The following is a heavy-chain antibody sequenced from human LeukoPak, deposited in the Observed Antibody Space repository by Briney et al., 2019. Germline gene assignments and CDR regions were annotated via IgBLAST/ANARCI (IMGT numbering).Heavy chain of an antibody. J-gene: IGHJ5*02. CDR1: AYSISSGYY. CDR2: IYHSGST. Sequence: SETLSLTCAVSAYSISSGYYWGWIRQPPGKGLEWIGSIYHSGSTYYNPSLKSRVTISVDTSKNQFSLNLSSVTAADTAVYYCARLITIPNGWFDPWGQGTLVTVSS. D-gene: IGHD3-3*01. V-gene: IGHV4-38-2*01. CDR3: ARLITIPNGWFDP.